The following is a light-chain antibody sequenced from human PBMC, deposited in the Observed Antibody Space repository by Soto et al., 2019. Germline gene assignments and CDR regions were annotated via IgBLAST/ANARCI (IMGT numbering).Light chain of an antibody. V-gene: IGKV1-39*01. J-gene: IGKJ4*01. CDR2: AAS. Sequence: DIQMTQSPSSLSASVGDRVTITCRASQSISSYLNWYQQKPGKAPKLLIYAASSLQSGVPSRFSGSGSGTDSTLTISSLQPEDFATYYCQQSYSTPLFGGGTKVDIK. CDR1: QSISSY. CDR3: QQSYSTPL.